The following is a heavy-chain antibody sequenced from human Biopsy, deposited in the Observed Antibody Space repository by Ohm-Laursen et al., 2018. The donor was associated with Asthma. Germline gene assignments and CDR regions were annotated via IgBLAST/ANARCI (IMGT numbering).Heavy chain of an antibody. J-gene: IGHJ4*02. D-gene: IGHD2-21*02. CDR1: GFTVSSNY. Sequence: GSLRLSCAASGFTVSSNYMSWVRQAPGKGLEWVSVIYSGGSTYYADSVKGRFTISRDNSKNTLYLQMNSLRAEGTAVYYCAGGVVGDSPLCNYWGQGTLVTVSS. CDR3: AGGVVGDSPLCNY. V-gene: IGHV3-53*01. CDR2: IYSGGST.